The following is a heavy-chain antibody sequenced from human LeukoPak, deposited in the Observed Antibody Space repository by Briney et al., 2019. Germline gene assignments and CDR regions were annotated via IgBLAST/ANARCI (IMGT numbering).Heavy chain of an antibody. CDR3: ARVSKIVATINDFNWFYYGMDV. J-gene: IGHJ6*02. CDR1: GGSISSYY. V-gene: IGHV4-59*01. D-gene: IGHD5-12*01. Sequence: PSETLSLTCTVSGGSISSYYWSWIRQPPGKGLEWIGYIYYSGSTNYNPSLKSRVTISVDTSKNQSSLKLCSVTAADTAVYYCARVSKIVATINDFNWFYYGMDVWGQGTTVTVSS. CDR2: IYYSGST.